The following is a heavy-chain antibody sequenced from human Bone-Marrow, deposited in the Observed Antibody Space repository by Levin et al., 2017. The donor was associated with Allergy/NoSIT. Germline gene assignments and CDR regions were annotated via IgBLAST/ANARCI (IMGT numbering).Heavy chain of an antibody. CDR3: ARVGFGGATIDYYYYGMDV. CDR1: GYTFTSYG. J-gene: IGHJ6*02. D-gene: IGHD1-26*01. CDR2: ISAYNGNT. Sequence: ASVKVSCKASGYTFTSYGISWVRQAPGQGLEWMGWISAYNGNTNYAQKLQGRVTMTTDTSTSTAYMELRSLRSDDTAVYYCARVGFGGATIDYYYYGMDVWGQGTTVTVSS. V-gene: IGHV1-18*01.